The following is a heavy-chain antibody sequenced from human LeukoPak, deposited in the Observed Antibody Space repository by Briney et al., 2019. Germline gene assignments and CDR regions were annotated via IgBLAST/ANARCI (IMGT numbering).Heavy chain of an antibody. V-gene: IGHV3-23*01. CDR2: ISGSGGST. Sequence: PGGSLRLSCAASGFTFSSYGMSWVRQAPGKGLEWVSAISGSGGSTYYADSVKGRFTISRDNSKDTLYLQMNSLRAEDTAVYYCAKCHGCGGDSSNWFDPWGQGTLVTVSS. J-gene: IGHJ5*02. CDR1: GFTFSSYG. CDR3: AKCHGCGGDSSNWFDP. D-gene: IGHD2-21*02.